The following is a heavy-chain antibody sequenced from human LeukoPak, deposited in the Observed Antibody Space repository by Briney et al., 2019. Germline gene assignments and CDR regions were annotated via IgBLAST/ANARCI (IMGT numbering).Heavy chain of an antibody. V-gene: IGHV3-74*01. CDR2: IDIDGTGT. Sequence: RGSLRLSCAASGFTFTNYWMHWVRQAPGKGLVWVSRIDIDGTGTSYADSVKGRFTISRDNAKNTVSLQMNSLKAEVTSVYYCGTVFDHWGPGILVTVSS. CDR3: GTVFDH. J-gene: IGHJ4*02. CDR1: GFTFTNYW.